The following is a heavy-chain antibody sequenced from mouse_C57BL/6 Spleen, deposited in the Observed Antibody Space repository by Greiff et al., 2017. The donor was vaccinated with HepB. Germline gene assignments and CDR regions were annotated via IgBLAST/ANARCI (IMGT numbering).Heavy chain of an antibody. CDR3: ASLYGSSYAWFAY. CDR2: INPSTGGT. J-gene: IGHJ3*01. D-gene: IGHD1-1*01. CDR1: GYSFTGYY. V-gene: IGHV1-42*01. Sequence: VQLQQSGPELVKPGASVKISCKASGYSFTGYYMNWVKQSPEKSLEWIGEINPSTGGTTYNQKFKAKATLTVDKSSSTAYMQLKSLTSEDSAVYYCASLYGSSYAWFAYWGQGTLVTVSA.